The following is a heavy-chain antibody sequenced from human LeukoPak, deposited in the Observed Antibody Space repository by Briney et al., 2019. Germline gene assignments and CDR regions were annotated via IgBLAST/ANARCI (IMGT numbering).Heavy chain of an antibody. V-gene: IGHV3-23*01. CDR2: ISGSGGST. CDR1: GFPLSSYA. J-gene: IGHJ4*02. D-gene: IGHD3-16*02. Sequence: GGSLRLSCAPSGFPLSSYAMSWVRQAPGKGLEWVSAISGSGGSTYYADSVEGRFTISRDNSKNTLYLQMNSLRAEDTAVYYWAKVSVAADDYVWGSYRTGLGYFDYWGQGTLVTVSS. CDR3: AKVSVAADDYVWGSYRTGLGYFDY.